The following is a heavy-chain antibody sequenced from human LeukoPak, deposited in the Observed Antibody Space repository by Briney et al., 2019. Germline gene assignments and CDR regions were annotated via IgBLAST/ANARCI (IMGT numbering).Heavy chain of an antibody. CDR2: TYYRSKLYN. D-gene: IGHD1-26*01. Sequence: PSQTVSLTCAVSGDSFSSNSAAWNWLRQSPSRGLEGLGRTYYRSKLYNDYAVYVKSRITINPDTSKNQFSLQLNSVTPEDTAVYYCASSIIVGARLGYWGQGTLVTVSS. CDR3: ASSIIVGARLGY. J-gene: IGHJ4*02. CDR1: GDSFSSNSAA. V-gene: IGHV6-1*01.